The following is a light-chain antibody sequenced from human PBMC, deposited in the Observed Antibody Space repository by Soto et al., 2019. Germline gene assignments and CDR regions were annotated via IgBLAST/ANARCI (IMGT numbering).Light chain of an antibody. CDR3: LQDYNYPRT. CDR2: AAS. CDR1: QGIRND. V-gene: IGKV1-6*01. Sequence: AIQMTQSPSSLSASVGDRVTITCRASQGIRNDLNWYQQKPGKAPKLLIYAASSLQSGVPSKFSGSGSGTDFTLTISSLQPEDFATYYCLQDYNYPRTFGHGTKVEIK. J-gene: IGKJ1*01.